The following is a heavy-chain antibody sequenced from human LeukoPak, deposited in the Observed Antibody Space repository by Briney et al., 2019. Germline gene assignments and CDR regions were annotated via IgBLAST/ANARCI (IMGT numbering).Heavy chain of an antibody. Sequence: GGSLRLSCAASGFTFSSYAMHWVRQAPGKGLEWVAVISYDGSNKYYGDSVKGRFTISRDNSKNTLYLQMNSLRAEDTAVYYCAREGGYAQGAFDIWGQGTMVTVSS. CDR3: AREGGYAQGAFDI. CDR1: GFTFSSYA. CDR2: ISYDGSNK. J-gene: IGHJ3*02. D-gene: IGHD1-1*01. V-gene: IGHV3-30-3*01.